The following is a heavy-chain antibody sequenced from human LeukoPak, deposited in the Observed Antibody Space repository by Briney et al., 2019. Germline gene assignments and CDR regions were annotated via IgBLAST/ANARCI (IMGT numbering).Heavy chain of an antibody. Sequence: GGSLRLSCAASGFTFSSYAMRWVRQAPGKGLEWVAVISYDGSNKYYADSVKGRFTISRDNSKNTLYLQMNGLRAEDTAVYYCARDEVWGQGTTVTVSS. J-gene: IGHJ6*02. CDR1: GFTFSSYA. CDR3: ARDEV. V-gene: IGHV3-30-3*01. CDR2: ISYDGSNK.